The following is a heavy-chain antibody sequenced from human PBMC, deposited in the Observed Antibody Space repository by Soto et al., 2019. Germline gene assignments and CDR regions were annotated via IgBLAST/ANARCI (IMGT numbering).Heavy chain of an antibody. D-gene: IGHD5-12*01. CDR1: GGTFSSYA. CDR3: ARAYSGYDYRMLPSYYYYGMDV. CDR2: IIPIFGTA. V-gene: IGHV1-69*13. Sequence: SVKVSCKASGGTFSSYAISWVRQAPGQGLEWMGGIIPIFGTANYAQKFQGRVTITADESTSTAYMELSSLRSEDTAVYYCARAYSGYDYRMLPSYYYYGMDVWGQGTTVTVSS. J-gene: IGHJ6*02.